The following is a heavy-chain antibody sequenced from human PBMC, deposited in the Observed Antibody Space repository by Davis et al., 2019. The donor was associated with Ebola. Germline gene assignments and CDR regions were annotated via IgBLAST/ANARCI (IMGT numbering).Heavy chain of an antibody. D-gene: IGHD6-6*01. CDR2: ISGSSAYI. CDR1: GFTFSSYS. J-gene: IGHJ6*02. Sequence: GGSLRLSCAASGFTFSSYSMNWVRQAPGKGLEWVSSISGSSAYIYYADSVKGRFTISRDNAKNSLYLQMNSLRAEDTAVYYCARKQPQIAARPDYYGMDVWGQGTTVTVSS. CDR3: ARKQPQIAARPDYYGMDV. V-gene: IGHV3-21*01.